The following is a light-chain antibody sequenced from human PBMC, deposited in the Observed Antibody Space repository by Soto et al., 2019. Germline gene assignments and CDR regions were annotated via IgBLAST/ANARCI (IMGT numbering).Light chain of an antibody. V-gene: IGKV3-15*01. CDR2: GAS. Sequence: EIVMTQSPATLSVSPGESATLSCRASRSLGSNLAWYQQKPGQAPRLLIYGASTRATDMPDTFSGSGSGTEFTLTISSLQPDDFATYYCQQYNSFRGFGQGTKVDIK. CDR1: RSLGSN. J-gene: IGKJ1*01. CDR3: QQYNSFRG.